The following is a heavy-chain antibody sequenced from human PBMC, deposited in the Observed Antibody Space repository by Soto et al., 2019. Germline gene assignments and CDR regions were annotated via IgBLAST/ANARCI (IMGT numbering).Heavy chain of an antibody. V-gene: IGHV1-69*01. CDR2: IIPIFGTA. Sequence: QVQLVQSGAEVKKPGSSVKVSCKASGGTFSSYAISWVRQAPGQGLEWMGGIIPIFGTANYAQKFQGRVTITSDESTSTAYMEQSSLRSEDTAVYYCAKDEEMATISGWGYYGMDVWDQGTTVTVS. CDR3: AKDEEMATISGWGYYGMDV. CDR1: GGTFSSYA. D-gene: IGHD3-16*01. J-gene: IGHJ6*02.